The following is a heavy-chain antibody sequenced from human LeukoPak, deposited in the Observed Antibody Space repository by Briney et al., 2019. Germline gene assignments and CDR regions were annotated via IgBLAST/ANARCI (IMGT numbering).Heavy chain of an antibody. J-gene: IGHJ5*02. D-gene: IGHD6-6*01. CDR3: AKTLVASPGNTGGP. V-gene: IGHV3-11*03. CDR2: IGGSGADT. Sequence: PGGSLRLSCAASGFTFSDCYMSWFRQAPGKGLEWLSYIGGSGADTNYEDSVKGRFTTSRDNAKSSLYLQMNSLRAEDTAVYYCAKTLVASPGNTGGPWGQGTLVTVSS. CDR1: GFTFSDCY.